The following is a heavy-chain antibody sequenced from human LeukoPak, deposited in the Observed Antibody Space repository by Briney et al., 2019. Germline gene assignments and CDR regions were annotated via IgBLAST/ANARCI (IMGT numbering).Heavy chain of an antibody. Sequence: GGSLRLSCAASGFTFSSYAMSWVRQAPGKGLEWVSAISGSGGSTYYADSVKGRFTISRDNSKNTLYLQMNSLRAEDTAVYYCAKVFVEDYGDYVPGVSWFDPWGQGTLVTVSS. CDR1: GFTFSSYA. J-gene: IGHJ5*02. V-gene: IGHV3-23*01. CDR2: ISGSGGST. D-gene: IGHD4-17*01. CDR3: AKVFVEDYGDYVPGVSWFDP.